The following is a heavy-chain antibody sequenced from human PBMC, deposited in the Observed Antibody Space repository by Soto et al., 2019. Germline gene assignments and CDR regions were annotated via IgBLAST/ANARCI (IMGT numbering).Heavy chain of an antibody. CDR2: VNHRGNS. V-gene: IGHV4-38-2*01. CDR3: VRSGDDYGSYIDY. D-gene: IGHD4-17*01. CDR1: GYSISSGYY. Sequence: PSETLSLTCVVSGYSISSGYYWAWVRQPPGKGMEWIGSVNHRGNSYYNPSLKSRVTISVDTSKNQGSLKVSSVTAADTAVYYCVRSGDDYGSYIDYWGQGTLVTVSS. J-gene: IGHJ4*02.